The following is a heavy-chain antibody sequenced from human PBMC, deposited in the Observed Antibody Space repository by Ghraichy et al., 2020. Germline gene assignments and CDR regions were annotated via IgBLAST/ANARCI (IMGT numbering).Heavy chain of an antibody. J-gene: IGHJ5*02. CDR3: ARGVGYCSSTSCYGVPWFDP. Sequence: TLSLTCAVSGGSISSGGYSWSWIRQPPGKGLEWIGYIYYSGSTYYNPSLKSRVTISVDTSKNQFSLKLSSVTAADTAVYYCARGVGYCSSTSCYGVPWFDPWGQGTLVTVSS. CDR2: IYYSGST. D-gene: IGHD2-2*01. CDR1: GGSISSGGYS. V-gene: IGHV4-30-4*07.